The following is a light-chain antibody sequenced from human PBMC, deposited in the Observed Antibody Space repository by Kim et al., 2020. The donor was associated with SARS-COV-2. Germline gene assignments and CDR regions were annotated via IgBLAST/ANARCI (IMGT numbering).Light chain of an antibody. CDR2: DVT. CDR1: SRDVGGYNY. J-gene: IGLJ1*01. CDR3: CSFIDTSTYV. V-gene: IGLV2-14*03. Sequence: GQSITISCTGTSRDVGGYNYVSWYQQHPGEVPKLMIYDVTKRPSGVSNRFSGSKSGNTASLTISGLQTEDEADYYCCSFIDTSTYVFGTGTKVTVL.